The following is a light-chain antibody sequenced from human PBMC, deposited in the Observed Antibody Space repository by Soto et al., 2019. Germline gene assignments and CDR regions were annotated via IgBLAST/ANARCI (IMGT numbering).Light chain of an antibody. J-gene: IGKJ2*01. CDR2: GAS. CDR1: QDITNY. V-gene: IGKV1-33*01. Sequence: DGQMTRSPSSLSASLGDRVTITCRASQDITNYLNWYRQIPGKAPELLIYGASNLETGVPSRLSGSGSGTHFTFTISSLQPEDIATYYCQQYDNLPPDTFGQGTKLEI. CDR3: QQYDNLPPDT.